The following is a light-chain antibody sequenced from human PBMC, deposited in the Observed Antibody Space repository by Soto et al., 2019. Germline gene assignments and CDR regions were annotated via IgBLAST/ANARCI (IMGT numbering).Light chain of an antibody. CDR1: QSINRW. J-gene: IGKJ1*01. CDR3: QQYNRFSWT. Sequence: DIQMTQSPSTLSASVGERVTIICRASQSINRWLAWYQQKPWKAPKLLIYSASVLQSAVRPRFSGSGSGTEFTLTISSLQPDDFATNFCQQYNRFSWTFSQGNKVDI. CDR2: SAS. V-gene: IGKV1-5*03.